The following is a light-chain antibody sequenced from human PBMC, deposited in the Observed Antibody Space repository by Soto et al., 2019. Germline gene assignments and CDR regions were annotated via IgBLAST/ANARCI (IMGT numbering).Light chain of an antibody. CDR1: QIVISN. CDR3: QQYGSSPVT. J-gene: IGKJ1*01. V-gene: IGKV3-15*01. Sequence: EIVMTQSPATLSVSPGERATLSCRASQIVISNLAWYQQKPGQAPRLLIYGASTRPTGIPARFRGSGSGTDFTLTISRLEPEDFAVYYCQQYGSSPVTFGQGTKVDIK. CDR2: GAS.